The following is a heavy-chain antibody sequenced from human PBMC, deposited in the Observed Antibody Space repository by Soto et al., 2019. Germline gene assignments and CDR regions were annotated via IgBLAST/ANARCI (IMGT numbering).Heavy chain of an antibody. CDR1: GFTFSSYA. D-gene: IGHD6-6*01. CDR2: ISGSGSST. J-gene: IGHJ6*02. V-gene: IGHV3-23*01. CDR3: AKVRSSSSLYYYGMDV. Sequence: GGSLRLSCAASGFTFSSYAMSWVRQAPGKGLEWVSAISGSGSSTYYADSVKGRFTISRDNSKNTLYLQMNSLRAEDTAVYYCAKVRSSSSLYYYGMDVWGQGTTVTVSS.